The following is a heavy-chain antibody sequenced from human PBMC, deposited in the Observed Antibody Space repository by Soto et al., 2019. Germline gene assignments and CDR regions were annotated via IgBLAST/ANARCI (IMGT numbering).Heavy chain of an antibody. CDR3: AKVPLRTYYFVY. CDR2: ISNDGSKK. V-gene: IGHV3-30*18. CDR1: GFIFSNYG. J-gene: IGHJ4*02. D-gene: IGHD4-17*01. Sequence: QVQLVDSGGGVVQPGRSLRLSCAASGFIFSNYGMHWVRQATGKGLEWVALISNDGSKKYYADSVKGRFIISRDNSKNTLYLEMNSLRAEDTAVYYCAKVPLRTYYFVYWGQGTLVIVSS.